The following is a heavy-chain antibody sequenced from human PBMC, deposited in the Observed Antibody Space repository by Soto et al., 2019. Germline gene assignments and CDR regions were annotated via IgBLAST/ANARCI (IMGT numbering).Heavy chain of an antibody. CDR1: GFTFSNYT. Sequence: GGSLRLSCAASGFTFSNYTINWVRQAPGKGLEWVSAISSSSLYIYYADSVKGRFTISRDNAKNSLYLQMNSLGAEDTAVYYCGREIYDFGSVYSNYFGMDVGGKGTRVTVPS. D-gene: IGHD3-3*01. CDR2: ISSSSLYI. V-gene: IGHV3-21*01. CDR3: GREIYDFGSVYSNYFGMDV. J-gene: IGHJ6*04.